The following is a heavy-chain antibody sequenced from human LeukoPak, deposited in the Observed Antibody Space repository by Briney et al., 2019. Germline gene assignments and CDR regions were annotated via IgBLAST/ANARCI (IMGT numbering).Heavy chain of an antibody. CDR3: AKTSVCSGGSCYYDGIDI. Sequence: GGSLRLSCAASGFGFSTYGMHWVRQAPGKGLEWVAMISYDGSNKYYADSVKGRFTISRDNPKNTLYLQMSSLRVEDTAVYYCAKTSVCSGGSCYYDGIDIWGQGTMVTVSS. V-gene: IGHV3-30*18. CDR2: ISYDGSNK. CDR1: GFGFSTYG. D-gene: IGHD2-15*01. J-gene: IGHJ3*02.